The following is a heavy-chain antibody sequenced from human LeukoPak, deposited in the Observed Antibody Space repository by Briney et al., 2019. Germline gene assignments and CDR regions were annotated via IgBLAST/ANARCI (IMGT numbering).Heavy chain of an antibody. CDR2: IYYSGST. J-gene: IGHJ6*03. V-gene: IGHV4-39*07. Sequence: SETLSLTCTVSGGSISSSSYYWGWIRQPPGKGLEWIGSIYYSGSTYYNPSLKSRVTISVDTSKNQFSLKLSSVTAADTAVYYCARELRSSGWYYYYYMDVWGKGTTVTVSS. CDR1: GGSISSSSYY. D-gene: IGHD6-19*01. CDR3: ARELRSSGWYYYYYMDV.